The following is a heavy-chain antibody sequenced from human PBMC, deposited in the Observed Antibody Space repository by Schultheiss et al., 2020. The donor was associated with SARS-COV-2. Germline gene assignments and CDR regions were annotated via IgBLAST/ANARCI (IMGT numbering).Heavy chain of an antibody. J-gene: IGHJ3*02. CDR3: ASLEMATIMAFDI. D-gene: IGHD5-24*01. V-gene: IGHV4-4*07. Sequence: LSLPCTVYGGARSSSYWSWIRQPAGKGLEWIGRINPRGSTNYSPSLKSRVTMSVATSKKQFSLKLSSVTAADTATYYCASLEMATIMAFDIWGQGTMVTVSS. CDR2: INPRGST. CDR1: GGARSSSY.